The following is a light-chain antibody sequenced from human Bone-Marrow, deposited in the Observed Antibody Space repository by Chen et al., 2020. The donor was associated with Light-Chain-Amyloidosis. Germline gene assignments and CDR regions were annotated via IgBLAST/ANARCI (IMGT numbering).Light chain of an antibody. J-gene: IGLJ1*01. Sequence: QSALTQPASVSGSPGQSITISCTGTSSDFGGDNHVSWDQQHPDKAPKLMIYEVTNRPSWVPDRCSGSKTANTASLTISGLQTEAEADYFCSSYTVTYTLVFGSGTRVTVL. CDR1: SSDFGGDNH. CDR3: SSYTVTYTLV. V-gene: IGLV2-14*01. CDR2: EVT.